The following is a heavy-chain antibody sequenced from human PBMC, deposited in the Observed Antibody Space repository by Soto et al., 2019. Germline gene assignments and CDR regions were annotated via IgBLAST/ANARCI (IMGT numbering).Heavy chain of an antibody. CDR2: ISSSGSTI. J-gene: IGHJ4*02. Sequence: GGSLRLSCAASGFTFTSYSVNWVRQAPGKGLEWISYISSSGSTIYYADSVKGRFTISRDNAKNSLYLQMNSLTAEDTAVYYCTRWVYWGQGILVTVSS. CDR3: TRWVY. V-gene: IGHV3-48*01. CDR1: GFTFTSYS.